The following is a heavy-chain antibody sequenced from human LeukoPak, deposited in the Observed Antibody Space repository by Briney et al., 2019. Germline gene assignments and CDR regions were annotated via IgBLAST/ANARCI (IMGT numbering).Heavy chain of an antibody. J-gene: IGHJ4*02. D-gene: IGHD4-23*01. CDR2: IHASGTT. V-gene: IGHV4-4*07. CDR1: GGAITDYS. CDR3: ARDPNSGL. Sequence: SETLSLTCTASGGAITDYSWSWLRQPAGKRLEWIGRIHASGTTNYNPSLESRVTMSLDTPKNQFSLNLSSVTAADTAVYYCARDPNSGLWGQGTLVTVSS.